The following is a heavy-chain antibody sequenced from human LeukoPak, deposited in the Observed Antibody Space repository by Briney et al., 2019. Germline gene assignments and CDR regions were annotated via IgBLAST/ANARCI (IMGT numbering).Heavy chain of an antibody. CDR1: GVSIRTSTYY. CDR3: ARGYYEPFQS. D-gene: IGHD3-22*01. V-gene: IGHV4-61*03. J-gene: IGHJ4*02. Sequence: PSGTLSLTCTVSGVSIRTSTYYWNWIRQSPGKGLEWIGCVSDSGTTKYNPSLKSRVTISVDTSKNHFSLILMSVTAADTAVYYCARGYYEPFQSWGQGTLVTVSS. CDR2: VSDSGTT.